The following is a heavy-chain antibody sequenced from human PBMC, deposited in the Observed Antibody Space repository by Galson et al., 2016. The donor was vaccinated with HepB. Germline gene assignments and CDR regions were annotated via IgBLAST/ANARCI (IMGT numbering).Heavy chain of an antibody. CDR2: ITGSGGST. D-gene: IGHD1-14*01. V-gene: IGHV3-23*01. CDR3: AHPRTPTTSYFDY. J-gene: IGHJ4*02. Sequence: SLRLSCAASGFTFSSYTMSWVRQAPGKGLEWVSAITGSGGSTYYTDSVKGRFTISRDNSKNTLYLQMNSLRAEDTAGYYCAHPRTPTTSYFDYWGQGTLVTVSS. CDR1: GFTFSSYT.